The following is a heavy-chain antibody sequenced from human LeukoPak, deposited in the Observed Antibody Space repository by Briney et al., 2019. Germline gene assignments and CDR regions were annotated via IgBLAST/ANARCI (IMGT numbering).Heavy chain of an antibody. Sequence: AAAVTVSCKASGYTFTRYGISWVGQAPGQGVEGMGWISAYNGNTNYAQKLQGRVTMTTDTSTSTAYMELRSLRSDDTAVYYCASDVTNTWGQGTLVTVSS. CDR2: ISAYNGNT. V-gene: IGHV1-18*01. CDR3: ASDVTNT. CDR1: GYTFTRYG. J-gene: IGHJ4*02. D-gene: IGHD1-14*01.